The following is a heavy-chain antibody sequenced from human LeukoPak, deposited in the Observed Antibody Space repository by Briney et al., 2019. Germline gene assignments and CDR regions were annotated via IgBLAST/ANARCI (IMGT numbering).Heavy chain of an antibody. CDR3: ARDSPVQVTMIVVVNGFDY. D-gene: IGHD3-22*01. J-gene: IGHJ4*02. Sequence: SQTLSLTCAISGDSVSSNSAAWNWIRQSPSRGLEWLGRTYYRSKWYNDYAVSVKSRITINPDTSKNQFSLQLNSVAPEDTAVYYCARDSPVQVTMIVVVNGFDYWGQGTLVTVSS. CDR2: TYYRSKWYN. CDR1: GDSVSSNSAA. V-gene: IGHV6-1*01.